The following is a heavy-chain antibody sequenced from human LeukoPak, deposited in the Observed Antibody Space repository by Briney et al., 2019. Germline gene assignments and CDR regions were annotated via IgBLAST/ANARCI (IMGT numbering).Heavy chain of an antibody. J-gene: IGHJ5*02. CDR2: ISAYNGNT. V-gene: IGHV1-18*01. Sequence: ASVKVSCKASGYTFTSYGISWVRQAPGQGLEWMGWISAYNGNTNYAQKLQGRVTMTTDTSTSTAYMELGSLRSDDTAVYYCARVRDIVVVPAAVQYNWFDPWGQGTLVTVSS. CDR3: ARVRDIVVVPAAVQYNWFDP. CDR1: GYTFTSYG. D-gene: IGHD2-2*01.